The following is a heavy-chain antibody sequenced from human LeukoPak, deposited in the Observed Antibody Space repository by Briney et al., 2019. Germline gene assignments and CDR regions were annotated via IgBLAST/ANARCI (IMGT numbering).Heavy chain of an antibody. D-gene: IGHD2-2*01. CDR2: VSRSGSSL. CDR3: AREVVVVPDYYYYGLDV. Sequence: GGSLRLSCAASGFTFSDYYMTWIRQAPGKGLEYVSHVSRSGSSLYYGDSVTGRFSISRDNAKNSLYLQMNSLRVEDTAVYYCAREVVVVPDYYYYGLDVWGQGTTVTVSS. V-gene: IGHV3-11*01. CDR1: GFTFSDYY. J-gene: IGHJ6*02.